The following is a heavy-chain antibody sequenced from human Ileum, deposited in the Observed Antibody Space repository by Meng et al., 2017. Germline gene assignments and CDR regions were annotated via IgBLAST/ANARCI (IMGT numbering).Heavy chain of an antibody. V-gene: IGHV1-46*01. CDR1: ENSFSNYY. CDR3: VREFRGGYFDY. Sequence: QVQLLQCGDEVKKPGALVKVCCESSENSFSNYYLHWMRQAPGQGLEWLGVSNPGGGSTNYAQKFQGRVTMTRDTSANTVYMELGSLKSEDTAVYYCVREFRGGYFDYWGQGTLVTVSS. D-gene: IGHD3-16*01. CDR2: SNPGGGST. J-gene: IGHJ4*02.